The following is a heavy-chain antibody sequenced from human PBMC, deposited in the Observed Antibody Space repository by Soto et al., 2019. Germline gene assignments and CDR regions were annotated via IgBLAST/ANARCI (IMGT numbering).Heavy chain of an antibody. V-gene: IGHV1-8*01. CDR1: GYTFTSYD. CDR3: AGGLECSRYLDP. CDR2: MNTNSGNT. J-gene: IGHJ5*02. Sequence: QVQLVQSGAEVKKPGASVKVSCKASGYTFTSYDINWVRQATGQGLEWMGWMNTNSGNTGYAQKFQGRVTMTRNTSISKAYMEMSSLRSEDTAVYYCAGGLECSRYLDPCGEGTLVTVSS. D-gene: IGHD1-1*01.